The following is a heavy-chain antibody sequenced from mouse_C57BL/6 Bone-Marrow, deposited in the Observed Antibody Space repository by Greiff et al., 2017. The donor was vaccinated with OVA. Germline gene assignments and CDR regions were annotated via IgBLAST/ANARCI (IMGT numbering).Heavy chain of an antibody. CDR2: IDPETGGT. V-gene: IGHV1-15*01. CDR3: TRRRMLGRFDY. CDR1: GYTFTDYE. Sequence: QVQLKESGAELVRPGASVTLSCKASGYTFTDYEMHWVKQTPGHGLEWIGAIDPETGGTAYNQKFKGKAILTADKSSSTAYMELRSLTSEDSAVDYCTRRRMLGRFDYWGQGTTLTVSS. J-gene: IGHJ2*01. D-gene: IGHD4-1*01.